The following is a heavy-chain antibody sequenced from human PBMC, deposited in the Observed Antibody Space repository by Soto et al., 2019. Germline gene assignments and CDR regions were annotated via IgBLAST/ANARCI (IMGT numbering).Heavy chain of an antibody. J-gene: IGHJ4*02. D-gene: IGHD5-12*01. Sequence: SVKVSCKASGFTFTNSAVQWVRQARGQRLEWIGWIVVGSGNTHYAQKFQERVTITRDMSTSTAYMELSSLRDEDTAVYYCARDPWWLPDAYYFDYWGQGTLVTVSS. V-gene: IGHV1-58*01. CDR2: IVVGSGNT. CDR3: ARDPWWLPDAYYFDY. CDR1: GFTFTNSA.